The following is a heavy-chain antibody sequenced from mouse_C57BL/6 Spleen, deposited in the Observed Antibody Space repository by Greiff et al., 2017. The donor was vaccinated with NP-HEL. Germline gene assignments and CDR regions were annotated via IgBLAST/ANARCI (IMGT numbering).Heavy chain of an antibody. CDR2: INPYNGGT. Sequence: VQLQQSGPVLVKPGASVKMSCKASGYTFTDYYMNWVKQSHGKSLEWIGVINPYNGGTSYNQKFKGKATLTVDKSSSTAYMELNSLTSEDSAVYYCARRDYGSSSWYFDVWGTGTTVTVSS. CDR3: ARRDYGSSSWYFDV. CDR1: GYTFTDYY. D-gene: IGHD1-1*01. V-gene: IGHV1-19*01. J-gene: IGHJ1*03.